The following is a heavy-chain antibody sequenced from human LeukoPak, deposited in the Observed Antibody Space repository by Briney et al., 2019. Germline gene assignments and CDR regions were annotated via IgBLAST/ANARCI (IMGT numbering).Heavy chain of an antibody. CDR1: GGSISSYY. Sequence: PSETLSLTCTVSGGSISSYYWSWIRQPPGKGLEWIWHIYYSGSANYNPSLKSRVTISVDTSKNQFSLKLSSVTAADTAVYYCARELWSGQQLVHFDWGQGTLVTVSS. V-gene: IGHV4-59*01. CDR2: IYYSGSA. CDR3: ARELWSGQQLVHFD. D-gene: IGHD6-13*01. J-gene: IGHJ4*02.